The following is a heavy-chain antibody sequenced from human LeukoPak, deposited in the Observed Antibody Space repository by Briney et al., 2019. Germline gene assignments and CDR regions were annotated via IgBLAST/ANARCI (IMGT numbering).Heavy chain of an antibody. CDR2: IYYSGST. V-gene: IGHV4-39*02. Sequence: PSETLSLTCTVSGGAIRSGSHYWAWIRQPPGKGLEWIGSIYYSGSTYYNPSLENRVTISIDTSKNHFSLKLSSLSAADTSVYYCAKRDDSGGNLVDLWGQGTLVTVS. J-gene: IGHJ4*02. CDR3: AKRDDSGGNLVDL. D-gene: IGHD3-22*01. CDR1: GGAIRSGSHY.